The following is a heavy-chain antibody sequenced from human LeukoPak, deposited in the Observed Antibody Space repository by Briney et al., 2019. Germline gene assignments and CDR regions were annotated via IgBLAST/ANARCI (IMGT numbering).Heavy chain of an antibody. V-gene: IGHV4-34*01. CDR1: GGSFSGYY. Sequence: SETLSLTCAVYGGSFSGYYWSWIRQPPGKGLEWIGEIDHSGSTNYNPSLKSRVTISVDTSKNQFSLKLSSVTAADTAVYYCAGRLLWFGESLYYFDYWGQGTLVTVSS. D-gene: IGHD3-10*01. CDR3: AGRLLWFGESLYYFDY. J-gene: IGHJ4*02. CDR2: IDHSGST.